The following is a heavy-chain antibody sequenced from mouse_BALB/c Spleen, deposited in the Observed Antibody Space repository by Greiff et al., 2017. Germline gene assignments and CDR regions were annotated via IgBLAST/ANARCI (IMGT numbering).Heavy chain of an antibody. CDR2: IYPSDSYT. J-gene: IGHJ2*01. V-gene: IGHV1-69*02. CDR3: TRGGSSGYVD. Sequence: QVQLQQPGAELVRPGASVKLSCKASGYTFTSYWKNWVKQRPGQGLEWIGNIYPSDSYTNYNQKFKDKATLTVDKSSSTAYMQLSSPTSEDSAVYYCTRGGSSGYVDWGQGTTLTVSS. CDR1: GYTFTSYW. D-gene: IGHD3-1*01.